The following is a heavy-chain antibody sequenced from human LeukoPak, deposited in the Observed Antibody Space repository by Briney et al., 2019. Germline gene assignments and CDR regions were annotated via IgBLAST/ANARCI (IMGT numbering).Heavy chain of an antibody. Sequence: GGSLRLSCAASGFTLSSYAMSWVRQAPGKGLEWVSAISGSGGSTYYADSVKGRFTISRDNSKNTLYLQMNSLRAEGTAVYYCAKTSSSSWCFDYWGQGTLVTVSS. V-gene: IGHV3-23*01. D-gene: IGHD6-6*01. CDR2: ISGSGGST. CDR3: AKTSSSSWCFDY. J-gene: IGHJ4*02. CDR1: GFTLSSYA.